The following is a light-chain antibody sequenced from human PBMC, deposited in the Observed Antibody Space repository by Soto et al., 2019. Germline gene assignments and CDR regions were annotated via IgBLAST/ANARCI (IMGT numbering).Light chain of an antibody. V-gene: IGKV3D-15*01. J-gene: IGKJ5*01. CDR2: GAS. CDR3: QQYHNWPPIT. CDR1: QSVSNN. Sequence: EIVLTQSPGTLSLSPGERATLSCRASQSVSNNYLAWYQQKLGQAPRLLIYGASTRATGIPARFSGSGSGTEFTLTISSLQSEDFAVYYCQQYHNWPPITFGQGTRLEI.